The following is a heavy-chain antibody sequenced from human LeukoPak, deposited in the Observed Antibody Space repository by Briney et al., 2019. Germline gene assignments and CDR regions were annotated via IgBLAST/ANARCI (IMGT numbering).Heavy chain of an antibody. CDR2: ISGSGGST. V-gene: IGHV3-23*01. CDR1: GFTFSSYA. CDR3: AKTQPRYSSSWYSDY. D-gene: IGHD6-13*01. J-gene: IGHJ4*02. Sequence: GGSLRLSCAASGFTFSSYAMSWVRQAPGKGLEWVSAISGSGGSTYYADSVKGRFTISRDNSMNTLYLQMNSLRAEDTAVYYCAKTQPRYSSSWYSDYWGQGTLVTVSS.